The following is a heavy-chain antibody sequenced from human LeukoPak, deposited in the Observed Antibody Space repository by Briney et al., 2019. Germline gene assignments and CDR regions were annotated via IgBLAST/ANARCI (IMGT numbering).Heavy chain of an antibody. CDR3: ATLGALGWREAFDI. J-gene: IGHJ3*02. CDR1: GYTFTSYD. V-gene: IGHV1-8*03. Sequence: GASVKVSCKASGYTFTSYDINWVRQATGQGLEWMGWMNPNSGNTGYAQKFQGRVTITRNTSISTAYMELSSLRSEDTAVYYCATLGALGWREAFDIWGQRKMVTGSS. D-gene: IGHD1-26*01. CDR2: MNPNSGNT.